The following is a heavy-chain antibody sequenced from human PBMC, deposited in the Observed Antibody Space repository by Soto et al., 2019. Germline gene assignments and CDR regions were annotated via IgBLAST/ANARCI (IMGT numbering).Heavy chain of an antibody. CDR3: AKVTPYGDYVSDWFDP. Sequence: GESLKISCAASGFTFSSYAMSWVRQAPGKGLEWVSAISGSGGSTYYADSVKGRFTISRDNSKNTLYLQMNSLRAEDTAVYYCAKVTPYGDYVSDWFDPWGQGTLVTVSS. J-gene: IGHJ5*02. CDR1: GFTFSSYA. V-gene: IGHV3-23*01. CDR2: ISGSGGST. D-gene: IGHD4-17*01.